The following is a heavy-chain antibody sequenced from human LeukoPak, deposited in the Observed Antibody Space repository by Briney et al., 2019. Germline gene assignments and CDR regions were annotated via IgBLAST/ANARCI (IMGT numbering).Heavy chain of an antibody. CDR2: ISSSSSTI. Sequence: PWGSLRLSCAASGFTFSSYSMNWVRQAPGKGLEWVSYISSSSSTIYYADSVKGRFTISRDNAKNSLYLQMNSLRAEDTAVYYCARDIAVALDYWGQGTLVTVSS. J-gene: IGHJ4*02. CDR1: GFTFSSYS. CDR3: ARDIAVALDY. V-gene: IGHV3-48*01. D-gene: IGHD6-19*01.